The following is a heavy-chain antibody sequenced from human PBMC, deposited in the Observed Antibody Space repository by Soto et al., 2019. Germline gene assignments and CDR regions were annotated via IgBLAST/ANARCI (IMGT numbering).Heavy chain of an antibody. CDR1: GGTFSSYT. V-gene: IGHV1-69*02. J-gene: IGHJ3*02. Sequence: QVQLVQSGAEVKKPGSSVKVSCKASGGTFSSYTISWVRQAPGQGLEWMGRIIPILGIANYAQKFQGRVTITADKSTSTAYMELSSLRSEDTAVYYCARVVVVVPAATGNDAFDIWGQGTMVTDSS. CDR3: ARVVVVVPAATGNDAFDI. CDR2: IIPILGIA. D-gene: IGHD2-2*01.